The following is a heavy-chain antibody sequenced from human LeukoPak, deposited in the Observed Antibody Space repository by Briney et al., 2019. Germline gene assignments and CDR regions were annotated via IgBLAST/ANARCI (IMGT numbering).Heavy chain of an antibody. J-gene: IGHJ6*03. D-gene: IGHD5-12*01. CDR2: INYSGST. V-gene: IGHV4-39*07. CDR3: ARDGVGYSGYDHYYYYYMDV. CDR1: GGSTSSSSYY. Sequence: PSETLSLTCTVSGGSTSSSSYYWGWIRQPPGKGLEWIGSINYSGSTYYNPSLKSRVTISVDTSKNQFSLKLSSVTAADTAVYYCARDGVGYSGYDHYYYYYMDVWGKGTTVTISS.